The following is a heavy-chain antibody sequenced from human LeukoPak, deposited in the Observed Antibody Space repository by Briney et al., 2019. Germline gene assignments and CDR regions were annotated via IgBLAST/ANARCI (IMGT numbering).Heavy chain of an antibody. J-gene: IGHJ4*02. V-gene: IGHV3-23*01. CDR2: ISGSGGTT. CDR1: GFTFSSYG. D-gene: IGHD3-22*01. Sequence: GGSLRLSCAASGFTFSSYGMNWVRQAPGKGLEWVSGISGSGGTTYYADSVKGRFTISRDNSKNSLSLQVSSLRAEDTAVYYCAKTNGYYSDWGQGTLVTVSS. CDR3: AKTNGYYSD.